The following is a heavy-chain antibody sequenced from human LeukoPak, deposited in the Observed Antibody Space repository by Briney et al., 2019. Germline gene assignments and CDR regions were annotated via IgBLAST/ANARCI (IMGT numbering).Heavy chain of an antibody. J-gene: IGHJ4*02. CDR2: ISSSSSTI. V-gene: IGHV3-48*04. CDR1: GFTFSHYS. D-gene: IGHD3-10*01. CDR3: ARGLYGSGKYYFDY. Sequence: PGGSLRLSCAASGFTFSHYSISWVRQAPGKGLEWVSYISSSSSTIYYAKSVKGRFTISRDNAKNSLYLQMNSLRAEDTAVYYCARGLYGSGKYYFDYWGQGPLVTVSS.